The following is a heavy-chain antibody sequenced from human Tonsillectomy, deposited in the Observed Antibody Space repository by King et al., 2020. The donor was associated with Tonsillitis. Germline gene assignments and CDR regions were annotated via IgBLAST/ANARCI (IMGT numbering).Heavy chain of an antibody. V-gene: IGHV3-33*08. CDR1: GFTFKNYG. J-gene: IGHJ4*02. Sequence: QLVQSGGGVVQPGRSLTLSCAASGFTFKNYGMHWVRQAPGKGLEWVAVIWNDGSNEYYADSVKGRFTISRDNSKNMLYVQMNSLRVEDTALYYCARDLRSRYLDYWGLGSLVTVSS. CDR3: ARDLRSRYLDY. CDR2: IWNDGSNE.